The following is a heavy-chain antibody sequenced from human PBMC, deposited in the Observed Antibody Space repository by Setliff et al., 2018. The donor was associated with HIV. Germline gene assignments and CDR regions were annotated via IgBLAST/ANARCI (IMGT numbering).Heavy chain of an antibody. CDR2: IFYSGST. CDR3: AGLRPVVVY. D-gene: IGHD2-15*01. J-gene: IGHJ4*02. CDR1: GGAISSSSYY. Sequence: SETLSLTCNVSGGAISSSSYYWFWIRQPPGKGLEWIGSIFYSGSTYYNPSLKSRVTISVDTSKNQFSLKLSSVTAADTAVYYCAGLRPVVVYWGQGTLVTVSS. V-gene: IGHV4-39*01.